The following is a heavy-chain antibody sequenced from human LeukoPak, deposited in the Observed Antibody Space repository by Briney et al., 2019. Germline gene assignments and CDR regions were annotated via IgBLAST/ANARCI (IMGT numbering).Heavy chain of an antibody. CDR2: ISTSSGTI. CDR3: ARGGDPDY. J-gene: IGHJ4*02. CDR1: GFTFSSYN. Sequence: PGGSLRLSCAASGFTFSSYNLNWVRQAPGKGLEWVSYISTSSGTIFYADSVKGRFTISRDNAKNSLYLQMNSLRGEDTAVYYCARGGDPDYWGQGTLVTVSS. D-gene: IGHD2-21*02. V-gene: IGHV3-48*04.